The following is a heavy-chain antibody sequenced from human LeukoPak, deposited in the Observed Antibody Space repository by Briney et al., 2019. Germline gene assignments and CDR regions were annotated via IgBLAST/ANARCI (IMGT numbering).Heavy chain of an antibody. V-gene: IGHV3-21*01. CDR3: ANHLACGSTSCPSFDD. CDR2: ISDRGSYI. Sequence: GGSLRLSCTASGFTFNTYSMNWVRLAPGKGLDWVASISDRGSYIYYADSVKGRFTISRDNAKNSLYLQMNSLRADDTAVYYCANHLACGSTSCPSFDDWGQGTLVTVSS. J-gene: IGHJ4*02. D-gene: IGHD2-2*01. CDR1: GFTFNTYS.